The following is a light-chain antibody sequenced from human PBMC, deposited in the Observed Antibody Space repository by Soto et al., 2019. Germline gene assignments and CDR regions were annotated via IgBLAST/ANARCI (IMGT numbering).Light chain of an antibody. CDR1: QSISNW. J-gene: IGKJ1*01. V-gene: IGKV1-5*03. CDR3: QEYNSYWT. Sequence: DIQMTQSPSTLSASVGDRVTITCRASQSISNWLAWYQQKPGKAPKLLIYKASGLESGVPSRFSGSGSGTEFTLTISSLQPDDFGTYYCQEYNSYWTFGQGTKVDI. CDR2: KAS.